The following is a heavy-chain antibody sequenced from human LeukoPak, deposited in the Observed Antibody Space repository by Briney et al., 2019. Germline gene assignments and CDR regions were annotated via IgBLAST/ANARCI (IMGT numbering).Heavy chain of an antibody. J-gene: IGHJ5*02. CDR3: ARDLAPSSGWSPNWFDP. V-gene: IGHV3-21*04. D-gene: IGHD6-13*01. CDR1: EFSVGSSY. Sequence: GGSLRLSCAASEFSVGSSYMTWVRQAPGKGLEWVSSISSSSSYIYYADSVKGRFTISRDNAKNSLYLQMNSLRAEDTALYYCARDLAPSSGWSPNWFDPWGQGTLVTVSS. CDR2: ISSSSSYI.